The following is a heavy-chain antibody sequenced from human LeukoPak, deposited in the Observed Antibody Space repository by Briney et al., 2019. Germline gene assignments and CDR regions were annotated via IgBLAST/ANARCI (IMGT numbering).Heavy chain of an antibody. CDR3: AKGIAVAPHFDY. J-gene: IGHJ4*02. D-gene: IGHD6-19*01. CDR2: ISYDGSNK. Sequence: GGSLRLSCAASGFTFNSYGMHWVRQAPGKGLEWVAVISYDGSNKYYADSVKGRFTISRDNSKNTLYLQMNSLRAEDTAVYYCAKGIAVAPHFDYWGQGTLVTVSS. CDR1: GFTFNSYG. V-gene: IGHV3-30*18.